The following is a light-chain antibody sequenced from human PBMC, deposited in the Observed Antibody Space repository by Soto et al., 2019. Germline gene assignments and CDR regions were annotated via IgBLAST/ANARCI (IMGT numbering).Light chain of an antibody. V-gene: IGKV3-15*01. Sequence: EIVMTQSPATLSVSPGERATLSCRASQRVSSTLAWYQQKPGQAPRLIIYGASTRTTGIPARFSGSGSGTELTLTISSLQSEDFAGYYCQQYNNCPPLTFGGGTKVEIK. J-gene: IGKJ4*01. CDR2: GAS. CDR3: QQYNNCPPLT. CDR1: QRVSST.